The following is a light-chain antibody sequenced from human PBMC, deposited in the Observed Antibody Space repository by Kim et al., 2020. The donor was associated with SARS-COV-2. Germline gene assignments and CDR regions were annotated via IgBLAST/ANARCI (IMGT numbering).Light chain of an antibody. CDR1: NIGSKS. V-gene: IGLV3-21*01. CDR2: YDS. Sequence: SYELTQPPSVSVAPGKTAKITCGGNNIGSKSVHWYQQKPGQAPVLVIYYDSERPSGIPERFSGSNSGNTATLTITRVEVGDEADYYCQLWDSSSDHRVFGAGTKVTVL. CDR3: QLWDSSSDHRV. J-gene: IGLJ1*01.